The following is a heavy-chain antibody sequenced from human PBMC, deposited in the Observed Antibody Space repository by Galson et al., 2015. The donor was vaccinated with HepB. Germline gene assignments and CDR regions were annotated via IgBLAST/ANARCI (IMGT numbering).Heavy chain of an antibody. CDR3: AKNYLPYPRGYSYGYDY. D-gene: IGHD5-18*01. J-gene: IGHJ4*02. CDR2: ISYDGSNK. V-gene: IGHV3-30*18. CDR1: GFTFSSYG. Sequence: SLRLSCAASGFTFSSYGMHWVRQAPGKGLEWVAVISYDGSNKYYADSVKGRFTISRDNSKNTLYLQMNSLRAEDTAVYYCAKNYLPYPRGYSYGYDYWGQGTLVTVSS.